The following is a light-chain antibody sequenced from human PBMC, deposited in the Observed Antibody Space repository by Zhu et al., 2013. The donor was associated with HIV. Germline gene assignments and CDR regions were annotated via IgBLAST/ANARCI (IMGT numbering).Light chain of an antibody. Sequence: DIVLTQSPGTPSLSPGERGSLSCRASQSIRPTYVAWYQQKSGQAPRLLIYGASNRATGVPDRFSGGGSGTDFTLTISRLEPEDFAVYYCHHYDTYRFTFGPGTTVEMK. CDR1: QSIRPTY. CDR2: GAS. CDR3: HHYDTYRFT. J-gene: IGKJ3*01. V-gene: IGKV3-20*01.